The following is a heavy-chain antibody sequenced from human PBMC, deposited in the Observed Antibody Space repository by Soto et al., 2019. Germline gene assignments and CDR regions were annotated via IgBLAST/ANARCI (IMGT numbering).Heavy chain of an antibody. CDR2: IYWDDDK. Sequence: QITLKESGPPLVKPTQTLTLTCTFSGFSLSTSGVGVGWIRQPQGKALEWLALIYWDDDKRYSPSLKSRLTIPKDTSKNQVVLTMTNMDPVDTATYYCAHGGFAEYGMDVWGQGTTVTVSS. J-gene: IGHJ6*02. D-gene: IGHD3-3*01. CDR1: GFSLSTSGVG. V-gene: IGHV2-5*02. CDR3: AHGGFAEYGMDV.